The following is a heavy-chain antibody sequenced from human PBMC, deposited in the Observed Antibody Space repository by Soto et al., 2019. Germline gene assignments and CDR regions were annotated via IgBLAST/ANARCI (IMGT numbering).Heavy chain of an antibody. CDR1: GGSISSSSYY. CDR2: IYYSGST. J-gene: IGHJ4*02. Sequence: PSQTLSLTCTVSGGSISSSSYYWGWIRQPPGKGLEWIGSIYYSGSTYYNPSLKSRVTISVDTSKNQFSLKLSSVTAADTAVYYCARSDSNYAPLDSWGKGTLVTVSS. CDR3: ARSDSNYAPLDS. V-gene: IGHV4-39*01. D-gene: IGHD4-4*01.